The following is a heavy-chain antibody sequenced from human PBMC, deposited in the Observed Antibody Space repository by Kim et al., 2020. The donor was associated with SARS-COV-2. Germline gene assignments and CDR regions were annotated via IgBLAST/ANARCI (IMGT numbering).Heavy chain of an antibody. CDR1: GFTFSSYA. D-gene: IGHD4-17*01. CDR3: ARDPEDINYGDYLFDY. Sequence: GGSLRLSCAASGFTFSSYAMHWVRQAPGKGLEWVAVISYDGSNKYYADSVKGRFTISRDNSKNTLYLQMNSLRAEDTAVYYCARDPEDINYGDYLFDYWGQGAPVTVSS. CDR2: ISYDGSNK. J-gene: IGHJ4*02. V-gene: IGHV3-30-3*01.